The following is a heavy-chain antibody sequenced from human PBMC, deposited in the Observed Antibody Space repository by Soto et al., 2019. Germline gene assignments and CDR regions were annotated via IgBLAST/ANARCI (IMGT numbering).Heavy chain of an antibody. V-gene: IGHV3-33*01. CDR3: ARDSPIASGWFDP. J-gene: IGHJ5*02. CDR1: GFTFSNYG. D-gene: IGHD6-13*01. Sequence: GGSLRLSCAASGFTFSNYGMHWVRQAPGKGLEWVAIIWSDGSNKCYADSVKGRFTISRDNSKNTLYLLMNSLRGEDTAVYYCARDSPIASGWFDPWDQGTLVTVSS. CDR2: IWSDGSNK.